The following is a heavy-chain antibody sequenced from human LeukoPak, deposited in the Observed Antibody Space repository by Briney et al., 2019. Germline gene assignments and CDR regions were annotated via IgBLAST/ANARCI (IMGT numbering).Heavy chain of an antibody. D-gene: IGHD3-10*01. CDR1: GFTFSSYA. CDR3: AKAPNYYGSECHFGH. J-gene: IGHJ4*02. CDR2: ISGSGGST. Sequence: WGSPTLTCAASGFTFSSYAMSWVRQAPGKGLEWVSAISGSGGSTYYADSVKGRFTISRDNSKNTLYLQMNSLRAEDTAVYYCAKAPNYYGSECHFGHWGQRPLHRVSS. V-gene: IGHV3-23*01.